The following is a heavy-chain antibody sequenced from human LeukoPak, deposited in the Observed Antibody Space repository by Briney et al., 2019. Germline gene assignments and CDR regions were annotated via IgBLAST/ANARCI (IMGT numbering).Heavy chain of an antibody. Sequence: GGSLRLSCAASGFSFSNYAMSWVRQAPGKGLEWVSAISGRDGSTYYADSVKGRFTLSRDNARNSLYLQMNSLRAEDTAVYYCGRGHWGLDSWGQGTLVSVSS. V-gene: IGHV3-23*01. CDR1: GFSFSNYA. D-gene: IGHD7-27*01. CDR2: ISGRDGST. J-gene: IGHJ4*02. CDR3: GRGHWGLDS.